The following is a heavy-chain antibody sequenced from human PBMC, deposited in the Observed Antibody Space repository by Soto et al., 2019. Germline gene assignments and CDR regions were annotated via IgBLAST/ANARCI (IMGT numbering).Heavy chain of an antibody. CDR1: GYTFIRYG. CDR3: ARGGYYDNSWGKLNHYGLDV. D-gene: IGHD3-16*01. V-gene: IGHV1-18*01. CDR2: ISPYDDKT. Sequence: QVQLVQSAAEVKKPGASVKVSCKASGYTFIRYGISWVRQAPGQGFEWMGWISPYDDKTIYAQKLQGRVIMTTDTSTRIVYMELRGLNSDDTAVYYCARGGYYDNSWGKLNHYGLDVWGQGTSVTVSS. J-gene: IGHJ6*02.